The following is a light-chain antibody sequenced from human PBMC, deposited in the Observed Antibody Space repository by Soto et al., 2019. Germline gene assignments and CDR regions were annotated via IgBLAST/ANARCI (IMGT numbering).Light chain of an antibody. J-gene: IGLJ2*01. CDR2: TNI. V-gene: IGLV1-40*01. CDR3: QSYDSSLSGVV. Sequence: QSVLTQPPSVSGAPGQRVTISCTGSSSNIEAGYDVHWYQHLPGTAPKLLIYTNINRPSGVPDRFSGSNSGTSASLAITGLQAEDEADYYCQSYDSSLSGVVFSGGTKLTVL. CDR1: SSNIEAGYD.